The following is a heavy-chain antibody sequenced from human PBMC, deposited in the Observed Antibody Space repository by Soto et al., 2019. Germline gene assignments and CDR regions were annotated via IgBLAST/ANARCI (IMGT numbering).Heavy chain of an antibody. V-gene: IGHV4-38-2*02. Sequence: SETLSLTCAVSGYSISTGFNWAWIRQPPGKGLEWIGSIYHSGSTYYNLSLKSRVTISSDASKNQISLKLSSVTAADTALYYCARDWGTGFYKLDSWGQGTLVTVSS. CDR2: IYHSGST. D-gene: IGHD6-19*01. CDR3: ARDWGTGFYKLDS. J-gene: IGHJ4*02. CDR1: GYSISTGFN.